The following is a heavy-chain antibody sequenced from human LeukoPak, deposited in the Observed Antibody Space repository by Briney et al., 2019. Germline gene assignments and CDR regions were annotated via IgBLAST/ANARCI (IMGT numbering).Heavy chain of an antibody. CDR3: AKDAGTYYYDSSGYAFDY. D-gene: IGHD3-22*01. Sequence: GGSLRLSCAASGFTFSSYAMSWVRQAPGKGLEWVSTISGRGDSTYYADSVKGRFTISRDNAKNSLYLQMNSLRAEDTALYYCAKDAGTYYYDSSGYAFDYWGQGTLVTVSS. J-gene: IGHJ4*02. CDR1: GFTFSSYA. V-gene: IGHV3-23*01. CDR2: ISGRGDST.